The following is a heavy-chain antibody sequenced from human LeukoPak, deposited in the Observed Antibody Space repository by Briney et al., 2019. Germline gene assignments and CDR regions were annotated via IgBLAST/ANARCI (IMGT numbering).Heavy chain of an antibody. V-gene: IGHV3-30*18. CDR3: AKSPSGRSRISRFDY. CDR1: GXTFSRYC. CDR2: ISYDGSNK. D-gene: IGHD1-26*01. Sequence: GGSLRLSFTASGXTFSRYCMTWVRQAPGKGLEWVAVISYDGSNKYYADSVNGRFTISRDNSKNTLSLQMNSLRAEDTAVYYCAKSPSGRSRISRFDYWGQGILVTVSS. J-gene: IGHJ4*02.